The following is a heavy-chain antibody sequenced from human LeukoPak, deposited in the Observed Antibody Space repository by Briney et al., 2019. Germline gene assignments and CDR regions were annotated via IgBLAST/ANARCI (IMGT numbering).Heavy chain of an antibody. CDR1: GYSISSGHY. CDR2: IYHSGST. V-gene: IGHV4-38-2*01. J-gene: IGHJ4*02. CDR3: ARSSSWSGYYTRYYFDY. Sequence: PSETLSLTCALSGYSISSGHYWGWIRQPPGKGLEWIGSIYHSGSTYYNPSLKSRVTISVDTSKNQFSLKLSSVTAADTAVYYCARSSSWSGYYTRYYFDYWGQGTLVTVSS. D-gene: IGHD3-3*01.